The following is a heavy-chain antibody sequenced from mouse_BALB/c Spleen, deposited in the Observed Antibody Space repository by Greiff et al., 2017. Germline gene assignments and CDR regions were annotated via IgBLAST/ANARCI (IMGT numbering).Heavy chain of an antibody. CDR1: GFTFSSYG. Sequence: EVKLVESGGDLVKPGGSLKLSCAASGFTFSSYGMSWVRQTPDKRLEWVATISSGGSYTYYPDSVKGRFTISRDNPKNTLFLQMTSLRSEDTAMYYCARYGDYDPFAYWGQGTLVTVSA. J-gene: IGHJ3*01. CDR3: ARYGDYDPFAY. D-gene: IGHD2-4*01. CDR2: ISSGGSYT. V-gene: IGHV5-6*01.